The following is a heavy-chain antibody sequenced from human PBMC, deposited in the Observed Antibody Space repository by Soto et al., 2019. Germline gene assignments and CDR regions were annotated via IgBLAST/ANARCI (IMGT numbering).Heavy chain of an antibody. CDR2: INPNSGGT. CDR1: GYTFTGYY. D-gene: IGHD6-6*01. CDR3: ATARPVYYYYGMDV. V-gene: IGHV1-2*02. Sequence: QVQLVQSGAEVKKPGASVKVSCKASGYTFTGYYMHWVRQAPGQGLEWMGWINPNSGGTNYAQNFQGRVTMTRDTSISTAYMELSRLRSDDTAVYYCATARPVYYYYGMDVWGQGTTVTVSS. J-gene: IGHJ6*02.